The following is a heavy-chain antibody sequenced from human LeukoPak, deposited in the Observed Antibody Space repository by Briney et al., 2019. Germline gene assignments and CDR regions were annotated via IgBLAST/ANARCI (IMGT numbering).Heavy chain of an antibody. D-gene: IGHD5-24*01. V-gene: IGHV4-61*02. J-gene: IGHJ4*02. Sequence: PSETLSLTCTVSGGSISSGSYYWSWIRQPAGKGLEWIGRIYTSGSTNYNPSLKSRVTISVDTSKNQFSLKLSSVTAADTAVYYCARRDGYNLGLDWGQGTLVTVSS. CDR1: GGSISSGSYY. CDR2: IYTSGST. CDR3: ARRDGYNLGLD.